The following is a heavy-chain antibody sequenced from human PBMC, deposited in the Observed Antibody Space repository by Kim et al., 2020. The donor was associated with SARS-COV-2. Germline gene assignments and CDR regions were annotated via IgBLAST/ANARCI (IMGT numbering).Heavy chain of an antibody. D-gene: IGHD4-17*01. CDR2: IYPGDSDT. J-gene: IGHJ3*02. V-gene: IGHV5-51*01. Sequence: GESLKISCKGSGYSFTSYWIGWVRQMPGKGLEWMGIIYPGDSDTRYSPSFQGQVTISAGKSIRTAYLQWSSLKASGTAMYYCAGLDTVTSAFDNLGQGTMVNVSS. CDR3: AGLDTVTSAFDN. CDR1: GYSFTSYW.